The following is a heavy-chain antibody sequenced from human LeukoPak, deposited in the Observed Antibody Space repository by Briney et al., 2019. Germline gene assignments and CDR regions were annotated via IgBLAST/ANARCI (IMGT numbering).Heavy chain of an antibody. V-gene: IGHV3-74*01. CDR1: GFNFSSSM. CDR3: ASGSGSFYAY. Sequence: GGSLRLSCAASGFNFSSSMMHWVRQAPGKGRVWVSRVNSDGSATSCADSVKGRFTISRDNTKNTLYLQMNSLRAEDTAVYYCASGSGSFYAYWGQGTLVTVSS. CDR2: VNSDGSAT. J-gene: IGHJ4*02. D-gene: IGHD1-26*01.